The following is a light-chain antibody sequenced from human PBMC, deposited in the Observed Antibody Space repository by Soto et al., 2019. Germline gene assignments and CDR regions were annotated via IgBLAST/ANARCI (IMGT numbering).Light chain of an antibody. CDR3: QQYGSSPYT. CDR1: QSVTNNY. V-gene: IGKV3-20*01. Sequence: VLTQSPGTLSLSPGERATLSCRASQSVTNNYLAWYQHKPGRAPRLLIYGASSRPGGFSDRFSGSGSGTDFTLTINSLEPEDFAVYYCQQYGSSPYTFGQGTKLEIK. J-gene: IGKJ2*01. CDR2: GAS.